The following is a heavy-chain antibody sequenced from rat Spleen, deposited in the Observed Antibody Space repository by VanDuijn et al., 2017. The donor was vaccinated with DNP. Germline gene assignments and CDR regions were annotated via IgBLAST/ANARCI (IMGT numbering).Heavy chain of an antibody. Sequence: QVQLKESGPGLVQPSQTLSLTCTVSGFSLTSYGVSWVRQPPGKGLEWIAAISSGGTTYYNPALTSRLSISRDTSKSQVFLKMNSLQTEDTAIYFCTRDYYSRYIYHWAMDAWGQGTSVTVSS. D-gene: IGHD1-2*01. CDR1: GFSLTSYG. V-gene: IGHV2S12*01. J-gene: IGHJ4*01. CDR3: TRDYYSRYIYHWAMDA. CDR2: ISSGGTT.